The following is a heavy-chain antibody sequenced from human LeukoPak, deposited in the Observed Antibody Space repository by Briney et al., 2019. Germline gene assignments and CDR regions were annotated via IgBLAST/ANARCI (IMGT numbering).Heavy chain of an antibody. CDR2: IRSKANSYAT. CDR1: GFTFSGSS. Sequence: GGSLRLSCAASGFTFSGSSMHWVRQASGKGLEWVGRIRSKANSYATAYVASVKGRYTISRDDSKNTAYLQMNSLKTEDTAVYYCARESGSYFDFWGQGTLVTVSS. V-gene: IGHV3-73*01. J-gene: IGHJ4*02. CDR3: ARESGSYFDF. D-gene: IGHD1-26*01.